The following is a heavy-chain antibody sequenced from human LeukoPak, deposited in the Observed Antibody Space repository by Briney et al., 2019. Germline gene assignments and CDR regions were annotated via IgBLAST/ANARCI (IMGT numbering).Heavy chain of an antibody. CDR1: GLTVSSNF. CDR3: ARDLLGGGTFDI. V-gene: IGHV3-53*01. D-gene: IGHD3-16*01. Sequence: GGSLRLSCAASGLTVSSNFMNWVRQAPGKGLEWVSDYADSVKGRFTISRDNSKNTLYLQMNSLRAEDTAVYYCARDLLGGGTFDIWGRGTMVTVSS. J-gene: IGHJ3*02.